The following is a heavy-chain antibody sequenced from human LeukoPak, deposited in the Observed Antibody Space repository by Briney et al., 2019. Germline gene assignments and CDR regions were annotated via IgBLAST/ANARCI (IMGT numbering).Heavy chain of an antibody. CDR2: ISYDGSNK. CDR3: AKDRGISKEYYYYYYGMDV. D-gene: IGHD2-21*01. J-gene: IGHJ6*02. Sequence: GGSLRLSCAASGFTFSSYGMHWVRQAPGKGLEWVAVISYDGSNKYYADSVKGRFTISRDNSKNTLYLQMNSLRAEDTAVYYCAKDRGISKEYYYYYYGMDVWGQGTTVTVSS. V-gene: IGHV3-30*18. CDR1: GFTFSSYG.